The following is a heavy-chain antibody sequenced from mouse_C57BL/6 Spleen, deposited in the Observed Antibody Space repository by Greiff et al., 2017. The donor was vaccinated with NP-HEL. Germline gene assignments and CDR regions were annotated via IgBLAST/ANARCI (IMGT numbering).Heavy chain of an antibody. D-gene: IGHD1-1*01. Sequence: VQLQQSGPELVKPGASVKIPCKASGYTFTDYNMDWVKQSHGKSLEWIGDINPNNGGTIYNQKFKGKATLTVDKSSSTAYMELRSLTSEDTAVYYCAKAPVDYYGSSYGYFDVWGTGTTVTVSS. CDR1: GYTFTDYN. CDR3: AKAPVDYYGSSYGYFDV. V-gene: IGHV1-18*01. CDR2: INPNNGGT. J-gene: IGHJ1*03.